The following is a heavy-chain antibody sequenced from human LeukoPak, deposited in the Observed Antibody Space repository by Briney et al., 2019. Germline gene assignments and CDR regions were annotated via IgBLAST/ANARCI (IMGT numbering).Heavy chain of an antibody. CDR1: GFTFSDYS. Sequence: GGSLGLSCVASGFTFSDYSMNWVRQAPGKGLEWVSYISSSSSTIYYADSVKGRFTISRDNAKNSLYLQMNSLRAEDTAVYYCARDGQLSWRLQTYYYMDVWGKGTTVTVSS. J-gene: IGHJ6*03. CDR2: ISSSSSTI. D-gene: IGHD5-24*01. V-gene: IGHV3-48*01. CDR3: ARDGQLSWRLQTYYYMDV.